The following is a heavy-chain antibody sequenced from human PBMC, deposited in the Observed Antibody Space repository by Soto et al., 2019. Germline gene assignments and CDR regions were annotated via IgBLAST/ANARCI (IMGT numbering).Heavy chain of an antibody. CDR3: ARDYGSSGKAPWAPNWFDP. CDR1: GGTFSSYA. D-gene: IGHD3-22*01. CDR2: IIPIFGTA. J-gene: IGHJ5*02. Sequence: QVQLVQSGAEVKKPGSSVKVSCKASGGTFSSYAISWVRQAPGQGLEWMGGIIPIFGTANYAQKFQGRVTITSDESTSTAYMELSSLRSEDTAEYYCARDYGSSGKAPWAPNWFDPWGQGTLVTVSS. V-gene: IGHV1-69*01.